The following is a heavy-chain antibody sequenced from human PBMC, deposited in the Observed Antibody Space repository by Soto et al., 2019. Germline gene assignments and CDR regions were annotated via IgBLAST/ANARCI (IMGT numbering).Heavy chain of an antibody. V-gene: IGHV1-2*04. CDR1: GYTFTGYY. CDR2: INPNSGGT. Sequence: ASVKVSCKASGYTFTGYYMHWVRQAPGQGLEWMGWINPNSGGTNYAQEFQGWVTMTRDTSISTAYMELSRLRSDDTAVYYCARGGIEVAGTGNYYYYGMDVWGQGTTVTVSS. D-gene: IGHD6-19*01. J-gene: IGHJ6*02. CDR3: ARGGIEVAGTGNYYYYGMDV.